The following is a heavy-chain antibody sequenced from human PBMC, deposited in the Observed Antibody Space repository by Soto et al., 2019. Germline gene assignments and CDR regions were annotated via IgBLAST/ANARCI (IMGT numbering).Heavy chain of an antibody. Sequence: AGGSLRLSCAASGFTFSNYAMSWVRQAPGKGLEWVSGISGGGSSTSYADSVKGRFTFSRDNSKNTLYLQMNSLRAEDTAVYFCAKYLTSGTSYSPYYYYGMDVWGQGTTVTVSS. CDR1: GFTFSNYA. CDR2: ISGGGSST. D-gene: IGHD3-10*01. V-gene: IGHV3-23*01. CDR3: AKYLTSGTSYSPYYYYGMDV. J-gene: IGHJ6*02.